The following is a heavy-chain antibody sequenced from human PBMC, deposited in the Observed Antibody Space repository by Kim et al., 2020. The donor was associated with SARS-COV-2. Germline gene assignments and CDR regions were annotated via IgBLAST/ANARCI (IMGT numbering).Heavy chain of an antibody. CDR1: GFTFSSYA. V-gene: IGHV3-23*01. Sequence: GGSLRLSCAASGFTFSSYAMSWVRQAPGKGLEWVSVISGSGDSTYYADSVKGRFTISRDNSKNTLYLQMNSLRAEDTAVYYCAKAKQQLTWGDYFYGMDVWGQGTTVTVSS. CDR2: ISGSGDST. CDR3: AKAKQQLTWGDYFYGMDV. J-gene: IGHJ6*02. D-gene: IGHD6-13*01.